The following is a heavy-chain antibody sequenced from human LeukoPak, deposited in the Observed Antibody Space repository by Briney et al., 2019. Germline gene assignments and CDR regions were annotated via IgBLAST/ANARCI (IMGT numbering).Heavy chain of an antibody. CDR3: ANPGFWSGHRLDFDY. J-gene: IGHJ4*02. CDR2: ISGSGGST. Sequence: GGSLRLSCAASGFTFSSYAMSWVRQAPGKGLEWVSAISGSGGSTYYADSVKGRFTISRDNSKNTLYLQMNSLRAEDTAVYYCANPGFWSGHRLDFDYWGQGTLVSVSS. D-gene: IGHD3-3*01. CDR1: GFTFSSYA. V-gene: IGHV3-23*01.